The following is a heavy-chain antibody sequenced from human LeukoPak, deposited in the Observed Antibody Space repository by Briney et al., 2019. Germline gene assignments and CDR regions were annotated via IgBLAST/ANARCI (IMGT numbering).Heavy chain of an antibody. Sequence: GGSLRLSCAASGFTFSSYWMHWVRQAPGKGLGWVSRINSDGSSTSYADSVKGRFTIPRDHAKNTLYLQMNSLRAEDTAVYYCANFSQLYYFDYWGQGTLVTVSS. CDR1: GFTFSSYW. J-gene: IGHJ4*02. CDR3: ANFSQLYYFDY. CDR2: INSDGSST. D-gene: IGHD2-2*01. V-gene: IGHV3-74*01.